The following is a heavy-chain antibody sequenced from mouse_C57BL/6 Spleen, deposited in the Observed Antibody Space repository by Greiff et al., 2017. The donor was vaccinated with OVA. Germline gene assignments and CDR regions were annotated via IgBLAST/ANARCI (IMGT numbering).Heavy chain of an antibody. D-gene: IGHD2-5*01. CDR1: GFTFSSYG. CDR3: ARPAYYSNYEGGYFDY. V-gene: IGHV5-6*01. CDR2: ISSGGSYT. J-gene: IGHJ2*01. Sequence: EVQGVESGGDLVKPGGSLKLSCAASGFTFSSYGMSWVRQTPDKRLEWVATISSGGSYTYYHDSVKGRFTISRDNAKNTLYLQMSRLKSEDTAMYYCARPAYYSNYEGGYFDYWGQGTTLTVSS.